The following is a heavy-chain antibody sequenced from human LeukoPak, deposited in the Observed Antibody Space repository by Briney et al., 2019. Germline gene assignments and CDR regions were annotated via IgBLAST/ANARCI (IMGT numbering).Heavy chain of an antibody. V-gene: IGHV4-59*08. D-gene: IGHD2-15*01. CDR2: VSADGTT. CDR3: ARLDCVLEGCYNH. CDR1: GDSATSSY. J-gene: IGHJ4*02. Sequence: SETLSLTCSVSGDSATSSYWNWIRQPPGKGLEWIGYVSADGTTNYSPSLRSRLIMSVDTAKNDISLILMSVTAADTAIYYCARLDCVLEGCYNHWGRGILVTVAS.